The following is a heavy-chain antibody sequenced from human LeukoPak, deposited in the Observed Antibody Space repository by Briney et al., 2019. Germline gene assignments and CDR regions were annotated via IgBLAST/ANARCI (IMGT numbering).Heavy chain of an antibody. CDR2: IMHDGTEK. CDR1: GFSFSTYW. Sequence: PGGSLRLSCAASGFSFSTYWMSWVPQVPEKGLEWVANIMHDGTEKYFVDSMKGRFTISRDNAKNSLYLQMNSLRVEDTAVYYCARGGHYGSFDYWGQGTLVTVSS. J-gene: IGHJ4*02. V-gene: IGHV3-7*01. CDR3: ARGGHYGSFDY. D-gene: IGHD4-17*01.